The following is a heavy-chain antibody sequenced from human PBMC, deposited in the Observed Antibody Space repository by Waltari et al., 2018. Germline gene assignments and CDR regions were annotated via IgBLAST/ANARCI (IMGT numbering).Heavy chain of an antibody. CDR2: VSGNGGGT. D-gene: IGHD6-6*01. CDR1: GCTFSSYS. Sequence: EVLLSESGGRLVQPGGSLTLSCVASGCTFSSYSMSWVRQAPGKGLEWVSGVSGNGGGTDYADSVKGRFTLSRDNSKNILYLQMNSLRAEDTAIYYCAKDRIAGGQLGSRFDYWGQGTLVTVSS. J-gene: IGHJ4*02. V-gene: IGHV3-23*01. CDR3: AKDRIAGGQLGSRFDY.